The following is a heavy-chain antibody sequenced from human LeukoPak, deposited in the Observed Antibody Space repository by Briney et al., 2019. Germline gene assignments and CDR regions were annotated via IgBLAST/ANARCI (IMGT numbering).Heavy chain of an antibody. CDR3: AKTGAGYYYMDV. J-gene: IGHJ6*03. Sequence: PGGSLRLSCAASGFTFSSYSMNWVRQAPGKGLEWVSAISGSGGSTYYADSVKGRFTISRDNSKNTLYLQMNSLRAEDTAVYYCAKTGAGYYYMDVWGKGTTVTVSS. V-gene: IGHV3-23*01. D-gene: IGHD7-27*01. CDR1: GFTFSSYS. CDR2: ISGSGGST.